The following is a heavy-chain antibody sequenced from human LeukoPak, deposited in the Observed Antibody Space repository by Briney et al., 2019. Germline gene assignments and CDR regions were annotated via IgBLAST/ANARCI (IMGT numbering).Heavy chain of an antibody. CDR2: IYYSGST. J-gene: IGHJ6*03. Sequence: SETLSLTCNVSGGDVTSYYWSWIRQPPGKGLEWIGYIYYSGSTNYNPSLKSRVTISVDTSKNQFSLKLSSVTAADTAVYYCARETSQKGAHYMDVWGKGTTVTISS. CDR1: GGDVTSYY. V-gene: IGHV4-59*02. D-gene: IGHD3-16*01. CDR3: ARETSQKGAHYMDV.